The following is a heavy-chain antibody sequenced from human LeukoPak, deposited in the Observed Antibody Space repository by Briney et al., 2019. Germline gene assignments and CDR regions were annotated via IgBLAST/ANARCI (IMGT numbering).Heavy chain of an antibody. CDR1: GYSISSGYY. Sequence: SETLSLTCTVSGYSISSGYYWGWIRQPPGKGLEWIGSIYHSGSTYCNPSLKSRVTISVDTSKNQFSLKLSSVTAADTAVYYCARVVEYSSSSYFDYWGQGTLVTVSS. CDR3: ARVVEYSSSSYFDY. V-gene: IGHV4-38-2*02. J-gene: IGHJ4*02. D-gene: IGHD6-6*01. CDR2: IYHSGST.